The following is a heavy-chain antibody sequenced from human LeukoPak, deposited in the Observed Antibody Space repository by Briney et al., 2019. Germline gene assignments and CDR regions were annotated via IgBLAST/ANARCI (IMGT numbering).Heavy chain of an antibody. Sequence: PSETLSLTCTVSGGSISSYYWSWIRQPPGKGLEWIGYIYCSGSTNYNPSLKSRVTISVDTSKNQFSLKLSSVTAADTAVYYCAKYYKGSWYFDYWGQGTLVTVSS. CDR3: AKYYKGSWYFDY. CDR1: GGSISSYY. V-gene: IGHV4-59*01. J-gene: IGHJ4*02. D-gene: IGHD1-26*01. CDR2: IYCSGST.